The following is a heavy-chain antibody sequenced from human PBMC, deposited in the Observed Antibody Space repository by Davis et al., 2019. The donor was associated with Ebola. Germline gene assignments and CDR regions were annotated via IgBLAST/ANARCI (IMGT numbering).Heavy chain of an antibody. CDR2: ISYDGSNK. CDR3: AREGGSSGWYYYYYGMDV. V-gene: IGHV3-30-3*01. J-gene: IGHJ6*04. CDR1: GFTFSSYA. Sequence: GESLKISCAASGFTFSSYAMHWVRQAPGKGLEWVAVISYDGSNKYYADSVKGRFTISRDNSKNTLYLQRTSLRAEDTAVYYCAREGGSSGWYYYYYGMDVWGKGTTVTVSS. D-gene: IGHD6-19*01.